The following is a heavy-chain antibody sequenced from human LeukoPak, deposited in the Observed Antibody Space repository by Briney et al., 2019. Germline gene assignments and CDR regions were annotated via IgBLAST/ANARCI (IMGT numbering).Heavy chain of an antibody. Sequence: GGSLRLSCAASGFTFSSYAMSWVRQAPGKGLEWVSAISGSGGSTYYADSVKGRFTISRDNSKNTLYLQMNSLRAEDTAVYYCAKDSFYCSDRCPQYYYYMDVWGKGTTVTVSS. D-gene: IGHD2-15*01. V-gene: IGHV3-23*01. J-gene: IGHJ6*03. CDR2: ISGSGGST. CDR1: GFTFSSYA. CDR3: AKDSFYCSDRCPQYYYYMDV.